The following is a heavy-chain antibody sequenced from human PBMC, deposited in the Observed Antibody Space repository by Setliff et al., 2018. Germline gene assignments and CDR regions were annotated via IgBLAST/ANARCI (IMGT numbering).Heavy chain of an antibody. D-gene: IGHD3-10*01. CDR3: RLWFGELLRDY. Sequence: GGSLRLSCAASGFTLSSFWMAWVRQSPGRGLEWVANINQDGSGKFYVDSVKGRFTIFRDNAKNSLYLQMSSLRTEDTAVYYCRLWFGELLRDYWGQGTLVTVSS. CDR2: INQDGSGK. V-gene: IGHV3-7*03. CDR1: GFTLSSFW. J-gene: IGHJ4*02.